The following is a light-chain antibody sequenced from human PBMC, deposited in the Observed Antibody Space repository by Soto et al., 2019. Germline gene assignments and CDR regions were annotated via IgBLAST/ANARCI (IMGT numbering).Light chain of an antibody. CDR1: QSVSSSY. V-gene: IGKV3-20*01. Sequence: EIVLTQSPGTLSLSPGESATLSCRASQSVSSSYLSWYQQKPGQAPSLLIHGTSDTATGIPDRFSRGGTARGFRLAITSLEPEEFAVYYCQQYGGLPAYTFGQGTKLEI. CDR2: GTS. J-gene: IGKJ2*01. CDR3: QQYGGLPAYT.